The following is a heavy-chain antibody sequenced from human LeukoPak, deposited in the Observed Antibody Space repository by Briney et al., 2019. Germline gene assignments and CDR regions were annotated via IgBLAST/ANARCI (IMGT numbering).Heavy chain of an antibody. CDR1: GYSISSGYY. D-gene: IGHD6-13*01. V-gene: IGHV4-38-2*01. CDR2: IYHSGST. Sequence: SETLSLTCAVSGYSISSGYYWGWIRQPPGKGLEWIGSIYHSGSTNYNSSLKSRVTMSVDTSKNQFSLKLSSVTAADTAVYYCARSVESSSWARRDFDYWGQGTLVTVSS. CDR3: ARSVESSSWARRDFDY. J-gene: IGHJ4*02.